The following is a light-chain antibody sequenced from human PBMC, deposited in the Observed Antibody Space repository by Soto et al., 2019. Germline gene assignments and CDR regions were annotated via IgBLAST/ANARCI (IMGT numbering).Light chain of an antibody. CDR3: QQYSNWPLT. CDR1: QSVRSSF. V-gene: IGKV3-15*01. J-gene: IGKJ4*01. CDR2: GAS. Sequence: IVMTDAPATLSVSPVERATLSCMSSQSVRSSFLAWYQQKPGQAPSLLIYGASTRATGIPARFSGSGSGTEFTLTINSLQSEDFAVYYCQQYSNWPLTFGGGTKVDI.